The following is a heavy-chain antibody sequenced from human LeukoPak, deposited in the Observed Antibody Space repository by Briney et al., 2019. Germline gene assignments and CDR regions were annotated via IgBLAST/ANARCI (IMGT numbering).Heavy chain of an antibody. CDR1: GGSFSGYY. V-gene: IGHV4-34*01. D-gene: IGHD3-3*01. CDR3: ARSGRVFGVVIIHKLDY. CDR2: INHSGST. J-gene: IGHJ4*02. Sequence: SETLSLTCAVYGGSFSGYYWSWIRQPPGKGLEWIGEINHSGSTNYNPSLTSRVTISVDTSKIQFSLKLSSVTAADTAVYYCARSGRVFGVVIIHKLDYWGQGTLVTVSS.